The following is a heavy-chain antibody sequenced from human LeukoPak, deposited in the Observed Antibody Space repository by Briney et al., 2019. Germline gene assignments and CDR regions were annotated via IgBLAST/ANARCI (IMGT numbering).Heavy chain of an antibody. D-gene: IGHD4-23*01. Sequence: PGGSLRLSCAASGFTFSGYWMHWVRQAPGKGLEWVANIKQDGSVKYYVDSVKGRFTISRDNGKNTLFLQMNSLRAEDAAVYYCVRGNDYGGPHYWGQGTLVTVSS. J-gene: IGHJ4*02. CDR1: GFTFSGYW. CDR2: IKQDGSVK. V-gene: IGHV3-7*01. CDR3: VRGNDYGGPHY.